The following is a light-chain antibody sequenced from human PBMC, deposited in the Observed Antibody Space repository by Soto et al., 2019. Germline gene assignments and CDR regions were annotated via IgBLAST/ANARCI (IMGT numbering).Light chain of an antibody. J-gene: IGKJ5*01. Sequence: DIQMTQSPSSLSASVGDRVTITCRASQSVSSYLNWYQHKPWKAPKLLIYAASSLQTGVPSRFSGSGSGTDFTLTISSLQPEDFATYYCQQCYSTPFTFGQGTRLEIK. CDR1: QSVSSY. V-gene: IGKV1-39*01. CDR2: AAS. CDR3: QQCYSTPFT.